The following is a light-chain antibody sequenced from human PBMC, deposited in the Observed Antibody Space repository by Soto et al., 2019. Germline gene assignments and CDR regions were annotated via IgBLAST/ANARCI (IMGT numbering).Light chain of an antibody. Sequence: QSVLAQPASVSGSPGQSITISCTGTSSDVGGYDYVSWYQQHPGKAPKLMIYDVSNRPSGVSNRFSGSKSGNTASLTISGLQAEDEADYYCSSYTSTSSFYVFGTGT. CDR3: SSYTSTSSFYV. J-gene: IGLJ1*01. CDR2: DVS. CDR1: SSDVGGYDY. V-gene: IGLV2-14*03.